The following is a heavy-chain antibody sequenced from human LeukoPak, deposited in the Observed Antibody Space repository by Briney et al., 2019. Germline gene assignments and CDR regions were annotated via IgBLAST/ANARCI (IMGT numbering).Heavy chain of an antibody. CDR3: ERDRDGLRGYFDY. J-gene: IGHJ4*02. CDR2: ISSNSSTI. V-gene: IGHV3-11*04. CDR1: GFTFSYYY. D-gene: IGHD5-24*01. Sequence: PGASLRLSCAACGFTFSYYYMSWIRQAPGKGLEWVSYISSNSSTIYYADSEKGRFTISRNNAKNSMYLPMNSLRGEDTAVYSCERDRDGLRGYFDYWGQGTLVTVSS.